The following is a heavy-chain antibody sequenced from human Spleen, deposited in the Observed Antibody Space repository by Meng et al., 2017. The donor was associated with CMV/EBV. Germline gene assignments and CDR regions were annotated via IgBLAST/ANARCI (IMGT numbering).Heavy chain of an antibody. CDR1: GFTFSTYS. J-gene: IGHJ6*02. V-gene: IGHV3-21*01. Sequence: GGSLRLSCAASGFTFSTYSMNWVRQAPGKGLEWVSSISSSSSYIYYADSVKGRFTISRDNSKNTLYLQMNSLRPEDTAVYYCAKEGPGYCSGSSCYRGYGMDVWGQGTTVTVSS. D-gene: IGHD2-2*02. CDR3: AKEGPGYCSGSSCYRGYGMDV. CDR2: ISSSSSYI.